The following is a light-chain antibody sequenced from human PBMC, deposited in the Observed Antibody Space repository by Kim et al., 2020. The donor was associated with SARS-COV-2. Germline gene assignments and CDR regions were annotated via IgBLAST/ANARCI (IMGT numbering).Light chain of an antibody. V-gene: IGKV1-5*03. Sequence: LSASVGDRVTITCRASQSINNYLAWYQQKPGIAPKLLNYKASSLESGVPSRFSGSGSGTEFTLTISSLQPDDFATYYCQQYNTYSTFGQGTKLEI. CDR2: KAS. CDR3: QQYNTYST. CDR1: QSINNY. J-gene: IGKJ2*01.